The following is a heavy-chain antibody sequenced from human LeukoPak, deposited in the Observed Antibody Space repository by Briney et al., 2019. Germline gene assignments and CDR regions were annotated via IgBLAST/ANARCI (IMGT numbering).Heavy chain of an antibody. Sequence: ASVKVSCKASGYTFTGYYMHWVRQAPGQGLEWMGWINPNSGGTNYAQKFQGRVTMTRDTSISTAYMELSRLRSDDTAVYYCARILWFGESSGADYWGQGTLVTVSS. V-gene: IGHV1-2*02. J-gene: IGHJ4*02. CDR3: ARILWFGESSGADY. CDR1: GYTFTGYY. CDR2: INPNSGGT. D-gene: IGHD3-10*01.